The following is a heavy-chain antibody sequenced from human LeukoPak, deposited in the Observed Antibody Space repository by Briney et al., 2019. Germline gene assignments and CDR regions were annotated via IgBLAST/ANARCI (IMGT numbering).Heavy chain of an antibody. Sequence: SETLSLTCAVYGGSFSGYYWSWIRQPPGKGLEWIGEINHSGSTIYNPSLKSRVTISVDTSKNQFSLKLSSVTAADTAVYYCARSAYSSIRNWGQGTLVTVSS. D-gene: IGHD6-19*01. V-gene: IGHV4-34*01. CDR1: GGSFSGYY. CDR3: ARSAYSSIRN. J-gene: IGHJ4*02. CDR2: INHSGST.